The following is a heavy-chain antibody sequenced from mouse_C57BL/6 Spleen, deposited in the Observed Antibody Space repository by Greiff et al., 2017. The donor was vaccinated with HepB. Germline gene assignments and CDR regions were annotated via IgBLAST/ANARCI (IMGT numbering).Heavy chain of an antibody. J-gene: IGHJ2*01. CDR1: GYTFTSYW. D-gene: IGHD1-1*01. CDR3: ARSVQITTVVATDY. CDR2: IHPNSGST. Sequence: VQLQQPGAELVKPGASVKLSCKASGYTFTSYWMHWVKQRPGQGLEWIGMIHPNSGSTNYNEKFKSKATLTVDKSSSTAYMQLSSLTSEDSAVYYCARSVQITTVVATDYWGQGTTLTVSS. V-gene: IGHV1-64*01.